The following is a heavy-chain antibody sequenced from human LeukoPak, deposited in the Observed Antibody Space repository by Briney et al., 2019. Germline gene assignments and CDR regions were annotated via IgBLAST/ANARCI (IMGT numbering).Heavy chain of an antibody. J-gene: IGHJ4*02. CDR3: ARDYYDSSGYYPEVDY. D-gene: IGHD3-22*01. CDR1: GGSISSYY. Sequence: SETLSLTCTVSGGSISSYYWSWIRQPAGKGLEWIGRIYTSGSTNYNPSLKSRVTMSVDTPKNQFSLKLSSVTAADTAVYYCARDYYDSSGYYPEVDYWGQGTLVTVSS. CDR2: IYTSGST. V-gene: IGHV4-4*07.